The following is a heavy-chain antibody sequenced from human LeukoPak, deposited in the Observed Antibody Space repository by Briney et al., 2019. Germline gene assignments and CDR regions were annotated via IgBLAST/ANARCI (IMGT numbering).Heavy chain of an antibody. Sequence: ASVKVSCKASGYTFTSYGISWVRQAPGQGLEWMGWISAYNGNTNYAQKLQGRVTMTTDTSTSTAYMELRSLRSDDTAVYYCARDYYYDSSGYWGHYYYYYVDVWGKGTTVTVSS. D-gene: IGHD3-22*01. J-gene: IGHJ6*03. CDR1: GYTFTSYG. V-gene: IGHV1-18*01. CDR2: ISAYNGNT. CDR3: ARDYYYDSSGYWGHYYYYYVDV.